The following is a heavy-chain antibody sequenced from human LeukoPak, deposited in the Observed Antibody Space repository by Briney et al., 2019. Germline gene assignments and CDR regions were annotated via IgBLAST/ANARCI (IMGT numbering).Heavy chain of an antibody. Sequence: GGSLRLSCAASGFTFSSYSMNWVRQAPGKGLEWVSSISSSSSYIYYADSVKGRFTISRDNAKNSLYLQMNSLRAEDTAVYYCTRDASGTVTTYYFDSWGQGTLVTVSS. J-gene: IGHJ4*02. CDR2: ISSSSSYI. CDR1: GFTFSSYS. D-gene: IGHD4-17*01. CDR3: TRDASGTVTTYYFDS. V-gene: IGHV3-21*01.